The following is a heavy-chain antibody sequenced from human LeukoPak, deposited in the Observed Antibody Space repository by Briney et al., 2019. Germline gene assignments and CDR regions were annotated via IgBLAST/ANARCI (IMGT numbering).Heavy chain of an antibody. V-gene: IGHV3-53*01. CDR2: IYSGGST. D-gene: IGHD4-11*01. J-gene: IGHJ4*02. CDR3: AKQDYNY. CDR1: GFTVSSNY. Sequence: GGSLRLSCAASGFTVSSNYMSWVRQAPGKGLEWVSVIYSGGSTYYADSVKGRFTISRDNAKNSLYLQMNSLRVEDTAVYYCAKQDYNYWGQGTLVTVSS.